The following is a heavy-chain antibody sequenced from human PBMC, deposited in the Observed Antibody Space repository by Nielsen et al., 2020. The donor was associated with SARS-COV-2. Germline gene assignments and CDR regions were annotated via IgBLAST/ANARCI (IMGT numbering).Heavy chain of an antibody. J-gene: IGHJ6*02. CDR1: GFTFSSYG. D-gene: IGHD3-22*01. V-gene: IGHV3-30*03. CDR2: ISYDGSNK. CDR3: ARGSVVMVRGYYYYGMDV. Sequence: GESLKISCAASGFTFSSYGMHWVRQAPGKGLEWVAVISYDGSNKYYADSVKGRFTISRDNSKNTLYLQMNSLRAEDTAVYYCARGSVVMVRGYYYYGMDVWGQGTTVTVSS.